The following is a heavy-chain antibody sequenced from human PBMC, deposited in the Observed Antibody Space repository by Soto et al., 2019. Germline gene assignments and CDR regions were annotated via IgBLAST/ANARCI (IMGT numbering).Heavy chain of an antibody. D-gene: IGHD5-12*01. J-gene: IGHJ4*02. CDR3: ATKPGRGTGGNDFFY. CDR1: GGSISSDAYY. V-gene: IGHV4-39*01. CDR2: IQYSGTT. Sequence: QLQLQESGPGLVKPSETLSLTCTVSGGSISSDAYYWGWVRQPPGKGLEWIGSIQYSGTTYYNPTLRSRVTISVHTSNTRSSLKVSSVSAADTAVYYCATKPGRGTGGNDFFYSGQGTLVTVSS.